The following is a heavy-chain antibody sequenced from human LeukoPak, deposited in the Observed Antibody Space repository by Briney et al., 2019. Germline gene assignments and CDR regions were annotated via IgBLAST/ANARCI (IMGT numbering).Heavy chain of an antibody. J-gene: IGHJ5*02. CDR3: ARDPTFWSGYYENNWFDP. CDR1: GFTFSSYW. D-gene: IGHD3-3*01. Sequence: GGSLRLSCAASGFTFSSYWMSWVRQAPGKGLEWVANIKQDGSEKYYVDSVKGRFTISRDNAKNSLYLQMNSLRAEDTAVYYCARDPTFWSGYYENNWFDPWGQGTLVTVSS. V-gene: IGHV3-7*01. CDR2: IKQDGSEK.